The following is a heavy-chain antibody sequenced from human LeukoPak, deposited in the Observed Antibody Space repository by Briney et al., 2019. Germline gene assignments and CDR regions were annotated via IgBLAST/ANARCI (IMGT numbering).Heavy chain of an antibody. CDR1: GGSFSGYY. CDR3: ARRGRGYSGYAPRREVLGWFDP. D-gene: IGHD5-12*01. Sequence: QPSETLSLTCAVYGGSFSGYYWSWIRQPPGKGLEWIGEINHSGSTNYNPSLKSRVTISVDTSKNQFSLKLSSVTAADTAVYYCARRGRGYSGYAPRREVLGWFDPWGQGTLVTVSS. V-gene: IGHV4-34*01. J-gene: IGHJ5*02. CDR2: INHSGST.